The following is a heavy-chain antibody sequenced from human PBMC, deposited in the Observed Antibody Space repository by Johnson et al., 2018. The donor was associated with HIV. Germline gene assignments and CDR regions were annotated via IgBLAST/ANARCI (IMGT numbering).Heavy chain of an antibody. V-gene: IGHV3-30*18. D-gene: IGHD1-26*01. CDR1: GFSFSSYG. CDR3: AKDRASVWYSGSYLVD. J-gene: IGHJ3*01. Sequence: QVQLVESGGGVVQPGRSLRLSCAASGFSFSSYGMHWVRQAPGKGLEWVASISYDGGNKYYADSVRGRITISRDNSKNTLYMQMNSLRADDTAVYYCAKDRASVWYSGSYLVDWGQGTMVTVSS. CDR2: ISYDGGNK.